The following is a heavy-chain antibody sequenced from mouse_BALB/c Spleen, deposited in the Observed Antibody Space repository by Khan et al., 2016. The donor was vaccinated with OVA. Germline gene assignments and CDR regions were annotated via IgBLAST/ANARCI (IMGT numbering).Heavy chain of an antibody. CDR1: GYTFTTYW. CDR2: IDPSTGYT. D-gene: IGHD2-1*01. Sequence: VQLQQSGAELAKPGASVKMSCKASGYTFTTYWMHWVKQRPGQGLEWIGYIDPSTGYTEYNQKFKDKATLTTDKSSNPAYMQLSSLTSEDSAVDDCARRGLYGILAYWGQGTLVTVSA. J-gene: IGHJ3*01. CDR3: ARRGLYGILAY. V-gene: IGHV1-7*01.